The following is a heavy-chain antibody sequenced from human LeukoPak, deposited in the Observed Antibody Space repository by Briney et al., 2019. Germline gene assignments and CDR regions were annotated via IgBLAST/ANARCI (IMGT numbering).Heavy chain of an antibody. Sequence: GGPLRFSCAASGFTFSTYAMTWVRQAPGKGLEGVTVIGPGGGDIRYADSVEGRFTISRDNSKNTLYLQMNSLRAEDTAVYYCAKYCGGDCFRNFDFWGQGTLVTVSS. D-gene: IGHD2-21*02. J-gene: IGHJ4*02. CDR1: GFTFSTYA. V-gene: IGHV3-23*01. CDR3: AKYCGGDCFRNFDF. CDR2: IGPGGGDI.